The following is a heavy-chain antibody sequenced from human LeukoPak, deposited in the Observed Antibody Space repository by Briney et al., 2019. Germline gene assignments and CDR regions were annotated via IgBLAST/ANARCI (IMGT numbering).Heavy chain of an antibody. J-gene: IGHJ4*02. V-gene: IGHV4-34*01. CDR3: ARVKPNYDFWSGYYASPTPSFDY. CDR1: GGSFSGYY. CDR2: INHSGST. Sequence: SETLSLTCAVYGGSFSGYYWSWIRQPPGKGLEWIGEINHSGSTNYNPSLKSRVTISVDTSKNQFSLKLSSVTAADTAVYYCARVKPNYDFWSGYYASPTPSFDYWGQGTLVTVSS. D-gene: IGHD3-3*01.